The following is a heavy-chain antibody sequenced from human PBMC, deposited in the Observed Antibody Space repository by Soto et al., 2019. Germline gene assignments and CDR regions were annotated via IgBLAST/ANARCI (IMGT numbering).Heavy chain of an antibody. D-gene: IGHD2-2*02. J-gene: IGHJ5*02. CDR2: IYYNGNT. CDR1: GGSISGNGYY. CDR3: ARVALYYCSSTSCYTSQYNWFDP. Sequence: PSETLSLTCTVSGGSISGNGYYWSWIRQHPGKGLEWIGYIYYNGNTHYNPSLKSRVTISSDTSKNQFSLKLSSVTAADTAVYYCARVALYYCSSTSCYTSQYNWFDPWGQGTLVTVSS. V-gene: IGHV4-30-4*08.